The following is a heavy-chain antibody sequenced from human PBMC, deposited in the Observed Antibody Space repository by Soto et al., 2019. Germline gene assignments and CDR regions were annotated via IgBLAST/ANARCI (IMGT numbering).Heavy chain of an antibody. CDR3: AGGDYYDSSGYYDY. D-gene: IGHD3-22*01. V-gene: IGHV1-69*06. CDR1: GGTFSSYA. J-gene: IGHJ4*02. CDR2: IIPIFGTA. Sequence: ASVKVSCKASGGTFSSYAISWVRQAPGQGLEWMGGIIPIFGTANYAQKFQGRVTITADKSTSTAYMELSSLRSEDTAVYYCAGGDYYDSSGYYDYWGQGTLVTVTS.